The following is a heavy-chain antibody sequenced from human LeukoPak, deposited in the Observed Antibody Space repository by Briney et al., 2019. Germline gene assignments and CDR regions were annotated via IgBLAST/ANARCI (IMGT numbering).Heavy chain of an antibody. CDR2: VSGSGGST. V-gene: IGHV3-23*01. CDR1: AFTFRSYA. CDR3: AKDRIPGSYNYYFDY. J-gene: IGHJ4*02. D-gene: IGHD3-10*01. Sequence: GGSLRLSCAASAFTFRSYAMIWVRQAPGKGLEWVSTVSGSGGSTYYADSVKGRFTFSRDNSNNTLYLQMNSLRAEDTAVYYCAKDRIPGSYNYYFDYWGQGTLVTVSS.